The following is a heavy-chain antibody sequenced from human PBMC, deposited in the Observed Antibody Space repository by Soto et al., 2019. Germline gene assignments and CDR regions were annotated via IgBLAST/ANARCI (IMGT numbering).Heavy chain of an antibody. CDR2: IYYSGST. CDR3: AREILERLVSRFDY. V-gene: IGHV4-39*02. D-gene: IGHD1-1*01. CDR1: GGSISSSSSY. J-gene: IGHJ4*02. Sequence: PSGTLSLTCTVSGGSISSSSSYRGWFPHPPGKGLERIGSIYYSGSTYYNPSLKSRVTISVDTSKNQFSLKLSSVTAADTAVYYCAREILERLVSRFDYWGQGTLVTVSS.